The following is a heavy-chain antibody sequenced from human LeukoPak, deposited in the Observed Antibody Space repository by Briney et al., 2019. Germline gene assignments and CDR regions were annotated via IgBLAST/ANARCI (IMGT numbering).Heavy chain of an antibody. V-gene: IGHV1-8*03. CDR3: ARIDGGGTDIQGFDP. CDR1: GYTFTSYD. D-gene: IGHD2-15*01. Sequence: ASVKVSCKASGYTFTSYDINWVRQATGQGLEWMGWMNPNSGNTGYAQKFQGRVTITRNTSISTAYMELSSLRSEDTAVYYCARIDGGGTDIQGFDPWGQGTLVTVSS. CDR2: MNPNSGNT. J-gene: IGHJ5*02.